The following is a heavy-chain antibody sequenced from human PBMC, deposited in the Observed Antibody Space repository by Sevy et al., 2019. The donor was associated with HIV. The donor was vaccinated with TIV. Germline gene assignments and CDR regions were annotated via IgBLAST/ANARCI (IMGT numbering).Heavy chain of an antibody. V-gene: IGHV3-30*18. D-gene: IGHD2-2*01. CDR3: AKAIGDGSSTSCLNYGMDV. CDR2: ISYDGSNK. CDR1: GFTFSSYG. J-gene: IGHJ6*02. Sequence: GGSLRLSCAASGFTFSSYGMHWVRQAPGKGLEWVAVISYDGSNKYYADSVKCRFTISRDNSKNTLYLQMNSLRAEDTAVYYCAKAIGDGSSTSCLNYGMDVWGQGTTVTVSS.